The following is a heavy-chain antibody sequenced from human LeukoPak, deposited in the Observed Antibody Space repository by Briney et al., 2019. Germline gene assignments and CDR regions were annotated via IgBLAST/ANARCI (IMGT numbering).Heavy chain of an antibody. CDR1: GYTFTSYG. Sequence: ASVKVSCRASGYTFTSYGISWVRQAPGQGLEWMGWINTYNGNTNYAQKLQGRVTMTTDTSTSTAYMELRSLRSDDTAVYYCARPTSLSCFDYWGQGTLVTVSS. D-gene: IGHD6-6*01. V-gene: IGHV1-18*04. CDR3: ARPTSLSCFDY. CDR2: INTYNGNT. J-gene: IGHJ4*02.